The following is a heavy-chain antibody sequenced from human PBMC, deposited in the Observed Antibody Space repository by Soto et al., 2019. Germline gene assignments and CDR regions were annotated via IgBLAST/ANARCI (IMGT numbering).Heavy chain of an antibody. J-gene: IGHJ4*02. V-gene: IGHV4-31*03. D-gene: IGHD3-10*01. CDR2: IYYSGST. CDR1: GGSISSGSYY. CDR3: ARDGSLSYYFDY. Sequence: PSETLSLTCTVSGGSISSGSYYWSWIRQHPGKGLEWIGYIYYSGSTYYNPSLKSRVTISVDTSKNQFSLKLSSVTAADTAVYYCARDGSLSYYFDYWGQGTLVTVSS.